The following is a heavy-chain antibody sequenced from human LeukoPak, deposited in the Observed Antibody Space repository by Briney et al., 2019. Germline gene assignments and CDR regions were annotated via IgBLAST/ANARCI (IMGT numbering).Heavy chain of an antibody. Sequence: SVKVSCKGSGGTFSSYTISWVRQAPGQGLEWMGRIIPILGIANYAQKFQGRVTITADKSTSTAYMELSSLRSEDTAVYYCARSPRIGYDSSGYTNIWGQGTMVTVSS. CDR2: IIPILGIA. V-gene: IGHV1-69*02. J-gene: IGHJ3*02. D-gene: IGHD3-22*01. CDR3: ARSPRIGYDSSGYTNI. CDR1: GGTFSSYT.